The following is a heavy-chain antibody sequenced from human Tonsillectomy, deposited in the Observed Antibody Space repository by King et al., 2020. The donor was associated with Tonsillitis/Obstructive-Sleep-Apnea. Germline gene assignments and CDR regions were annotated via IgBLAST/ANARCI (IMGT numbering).Heavy chain of an antibody. Sequence: VQLVESGGGVVQPGRSLRLSCAASGFTFSSYAMHWVRQAPGKGLEWVAVISYDGSNKYYADSVKGRLTISRDNSKNTLYLQMNSLRAEDTAVYYCARSPGVAATWLKYYFDYWGQGTLVTVSS. CDR2: ISYDGSNK. J-gene: IGHJ4*02. CDR3: ARSPGVAATWLKYYFDY. D-gene: IGHD2-15*01. CDR1: GFTFSSYA. V-gene: IGHV3-30*01.